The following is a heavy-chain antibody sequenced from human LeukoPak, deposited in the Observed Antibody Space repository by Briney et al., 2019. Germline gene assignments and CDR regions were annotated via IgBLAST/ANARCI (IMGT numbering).Heavy chain of an antibody. J-gene: IGHJ5*02. V-gene: IGHV1-46*01. D-gene: IGHD2-2*01. CDR3: ARDVSSTSSWWFDP. CDR1: GYTFTSHY. Sequence: ASVKVSCKASGYTFTSHYMHWVRQAPEKGLEWMGIINPTGGRTSYAQKFQGRVTMTRDTSTSTDYMELSSLTYEDTAVYYCARDVSSTSSWWFDPWGQGTLVIVSS. CDR2: INPTGGRT.